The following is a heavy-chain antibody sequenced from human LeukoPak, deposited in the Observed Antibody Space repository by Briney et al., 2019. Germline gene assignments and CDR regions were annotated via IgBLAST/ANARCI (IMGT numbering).Heavy chain of an antibody. Sequence: PGGSLRLSCAASKFMFSAYNMHWVRQVPGKGLEWLAIISHDGNTGHYADSVKGRFTISRDNSKDTVDLQMNSLGADDTAVYYCARDFNWAFDYWGQGTLVTVSS. CDR2: ISHDGNTG. J-gene: IGHJ4*02. CDR1: KFMFSAYN. CDR3: ARDFNWAFDY. D-gene: IGHD3-16*01. V-gene: IGHV3-30-3*01.